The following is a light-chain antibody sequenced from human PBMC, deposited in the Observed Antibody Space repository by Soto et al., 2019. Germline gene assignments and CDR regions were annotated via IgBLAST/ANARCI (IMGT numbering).Light chain of an antibody. J-gene: IGKJ5*01. Sequence: EILMTQSPVTLSVSPGERATLSCRASQSVSSDLAWYQQKPGQAPRLLIYGASTRATDIPARFSGNGSGTEFTLSISSLQSEDFAVYYCQHHSNWPPITFGQGTRLEIK. CDR2: GAS. CDR3: QHHSNWPPIT. CDR1: QSVSSD. V-gene: IGKV3-15*01.